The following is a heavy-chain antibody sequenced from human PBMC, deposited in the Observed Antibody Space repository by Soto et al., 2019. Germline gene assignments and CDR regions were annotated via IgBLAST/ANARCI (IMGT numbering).Heavy chain of an antibody. CDR1: GGSFRGYY. D-gene: IGHD4-17*01. CDR3: ARKPDYGDYAGEDY. V-gene: IGHV4-34*01. CDR2: INHSGST. J-gene: IGHJ4*02. Sequence: SETLSLTCAVYGGSFRGYYWSWIRQPPGKGLEWIGEINHSGSTNYSPSLKSRVTILVDTSKNQFSLKLSSVTAADTAVYYCARKPDYGDYAGEDYWGQGTLVTVSS.